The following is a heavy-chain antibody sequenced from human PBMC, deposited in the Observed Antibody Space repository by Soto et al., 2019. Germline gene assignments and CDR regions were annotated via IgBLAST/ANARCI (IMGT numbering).Heavy chain of an antibody. CDR3: ARGQVVAAQH. D-gene: IGHD2-15*01. J-gene: IGHJ4*02. CDR1: GGSIRSGGYS. V-gene: IGHV4-30-2*01. Sequence: SETLSLTCAVSGGSIRSGGYSWSWIRQPPGKGLEWIGYIYHSGSTYYNPSLKSRVTISVDRSKNQFSLKLSSVTAADTAVYYCARGQVVAAQHWGQGTRVTVSS. CDR2: IYHSGST.